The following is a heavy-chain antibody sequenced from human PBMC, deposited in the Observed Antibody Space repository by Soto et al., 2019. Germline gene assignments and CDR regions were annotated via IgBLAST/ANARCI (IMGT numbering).Heavy chain of an antibody. J-gene: IGHJ6*02. CDR1: GYTFTSYG. CDR2: ISAYNGNT. V-gene: IGHV1-18*01. CDR3: ARDRGIVGATVYYGMDV. Sequence: ASVKVSCKASGYTFTSYGISWVRQAPGQGLEWMGWISAYNGNTNYAQKLQGRVTMTTDTSTSTAYMELRSLRSDDTAVYYCARDRGIVGATVYYGMDVWGQGTTVTVSS. D-gene: IGHD1-26*01.